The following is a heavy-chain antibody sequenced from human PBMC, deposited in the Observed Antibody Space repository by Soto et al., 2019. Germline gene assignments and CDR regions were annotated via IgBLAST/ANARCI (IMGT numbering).Heavy chain of an antibody. CDR3: ARVRSGYHLVGIVDY. J-gene: IGHJ4*02. Sequence: QVQLQESGPGLVKPSQTLSLTCTVSGGSISSGGYYWSWIRQHPGKGLEWIGYIYYSGSTYYNPSLQSRVTISVDTSKNQFSLKLSSVTAADTAVYYCARVRSGYHLVGIVDYWGQGTLVTVSS. CDR2: IYYSGST. D-gene: IGHD3-22*01. V-gene: IGHV4-31*03. CDR1: GGSISSGGYY.